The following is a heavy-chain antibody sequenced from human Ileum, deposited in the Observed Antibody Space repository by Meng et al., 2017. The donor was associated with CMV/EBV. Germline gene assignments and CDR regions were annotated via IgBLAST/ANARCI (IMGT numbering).Heavy chain of an antibody. CDR3: ARGVYHFDH. CDR1: GFTFSAYW. J-gene: IGHJ4*02. V-gene: IGHV3-7*01. Sequence: SCEASGFTFSAYWMAWVRHAPGKGLEWVAYVKEDRSEIYYVGSVKGRFTISRDNAKSSLYLQMNSLRVEDTAVYYCARGVYHFDHWGQGTLVTVSS. CDR2: VKEDRSEI.